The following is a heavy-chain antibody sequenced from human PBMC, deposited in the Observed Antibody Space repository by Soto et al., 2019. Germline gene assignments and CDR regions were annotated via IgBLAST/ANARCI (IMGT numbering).Heavy chain of an antibody. CDR1: GGTFSSYA. CDR3: ARDRGMQQLLLAVAGTDLGWFDP. Sequence: QVQLVQSGAEVKKPGSSVKVSCKASGGTFSSYAISWVRQAPGQGLEWMGGIIPIFGTANYAQKFQGRVTITADESTSTAYMELSSLRSEDTAVYYCARDRGMQQLLLAVAGTDLGWFDPWGQGTLVTIAS. CDR2: IIPIFGTA. V-gene: IGHV1-69*01. J-gene: IGHJ5*02. D-gene: IGHD6-19*01.